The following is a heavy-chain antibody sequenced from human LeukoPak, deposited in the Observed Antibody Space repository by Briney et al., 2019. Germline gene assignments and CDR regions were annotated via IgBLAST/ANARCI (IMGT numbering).Heavy chain of an antibody. CDR3: ARDGYYGSGSIDY. J-gene: IGHJ4*02. Sequence: SETLSLTCAVSGGSISSSNWWSWVRQPPGKGLEWIGEIYHSGSTNYNPSLKSRVTISVDKSKNQFSLKLSSVTAADTAVYYCARDGYYGSGSIDYWGQGTLVTVSS. D-gene: IGHD3-10*01. CDR1: GGSISSSNW. V-gene: IGHV4-4*02. CDR2: IYHSGST.